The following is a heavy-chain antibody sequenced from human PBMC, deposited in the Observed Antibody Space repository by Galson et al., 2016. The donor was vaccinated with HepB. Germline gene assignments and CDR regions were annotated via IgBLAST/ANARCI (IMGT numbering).Heavy chain of an antibody. V-gene: IGHV3-30*18. J-gene: IGHJ4*02. CDR2: ISYDGRNK. D-gene: IGHD3-3*01. CDR3: AKDPAVQAEWYYFDY. CDR1: GFTFSNYC. Sequence: SLRLSCAASGFTFSNYCMHWVRQAPGKGLEWVEVISYDGRNKYYADSVKGRFTISRDNSKNTLYLQMNSLRAEDTAGDFCAKDPAVQAEWYYFDYWGQGTLVTVSS.